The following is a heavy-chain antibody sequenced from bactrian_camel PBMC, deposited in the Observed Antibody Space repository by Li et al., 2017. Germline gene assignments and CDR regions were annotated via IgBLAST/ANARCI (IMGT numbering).Heavy chain of an antibody. J-gene: IGHJ4*01. CDR2: IDGDGQT. CDR1: GYTFSRYC. V-gene: IGHV3S9*01. D-gene: IGHD6*01. Sequence: HVQLVESGGGSVQAGGSLRLSCAASGYTFSRYCMGWYRQVPGKEREGVATIDGDGQTSYADSVKGRFTISKDNAKNTVYLQMNNLQPEDTATYYCAEGRGSRGEHCYSLNYWGQGTQVTVS. CDR3: AEGRGSRGEHCYSLNY.